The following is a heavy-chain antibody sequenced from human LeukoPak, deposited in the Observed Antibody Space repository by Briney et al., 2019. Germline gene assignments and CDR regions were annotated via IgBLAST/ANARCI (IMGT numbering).Heavy chain of an antibody. CDR1: GFIFSNAW. Sequence: GGSLRLSCAASGFIFSNAWMSWVRQAPGKGLEWVGRIKTKSDGGTTDYAAPVKGRFTISRDDSKNTLYLQMNSLKTEDTAVYYCAKDGDTSSFDYWGQGTLVTVSS. J-gene: IGHJ4*02. CDR3: AKDGDTSSFDY. CDR2: IKTKSDGGTT. V-gene: IGHV3-15*01. D-gene: IGHD2-2*01.